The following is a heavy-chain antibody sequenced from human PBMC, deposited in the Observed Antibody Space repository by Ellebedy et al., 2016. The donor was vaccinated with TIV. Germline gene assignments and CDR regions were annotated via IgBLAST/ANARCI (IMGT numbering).Heavy chain of an antibody. Sequence: GGSLRLSXAASGFTFSTYSMNWVRQAPGKGLEWVSSISSSSRSIDYADSVKGRFTSTRDNAKNSLYLQMNSLRAEDTAVYYCARGGGCSNGVCYYIDVWGKGTTVTVSS. CDR3: ARGGGCSNGVCYYIDV. CDR1: GFTFSTYS. D-gene: IGHD2-8*01. J-gene: IGHJ6*03. V-gene: IGHV3-21*01. CDR2: ISSSSRSI.